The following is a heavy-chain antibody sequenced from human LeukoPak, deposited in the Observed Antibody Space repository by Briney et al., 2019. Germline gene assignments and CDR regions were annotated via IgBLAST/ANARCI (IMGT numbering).Heavy chain of an antibody. CDR1: GYTFTTYY. V-gene: IGHV1-46*01. CDR2: INPSGGST. D-gene: IGHD2-2*01. Sequence: ASVKVSCKASGYTFTTYYMHWVRQAPGLGLEWMGIINPSGGSTSYAQKFQGRVTMTRDTSTSTVYMELSSLRSEDTAVYYCARDRSSSCLFDNWGQGTLVTVSS. CDR3: ARDRSSSCLFDN. J-gene: IGHJ4*02.